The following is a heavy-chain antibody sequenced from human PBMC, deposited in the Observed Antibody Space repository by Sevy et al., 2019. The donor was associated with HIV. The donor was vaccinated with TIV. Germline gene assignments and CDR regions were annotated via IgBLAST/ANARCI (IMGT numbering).Heavy chain of an antibody. CDR3: AKVGVFSGWGHYYYYYMDV. D-gene: IGHD6-19*01. CDR2: IWYDGSNK. V-gene: IGHV3-33*06. Sequence: GGSLRLSCAASGFTFSSYGMHWVRQAPGKGLEWVAVIWYDGSNKYYADSLKGRFTISRDNSKNTLYLQMNSLRAEDTAVYYCAKVGVFSGWGHYYYYYMDVWGKGTTVTVSS. CDR1: GFTFSSYG. J-gene: IGHJ6*03.